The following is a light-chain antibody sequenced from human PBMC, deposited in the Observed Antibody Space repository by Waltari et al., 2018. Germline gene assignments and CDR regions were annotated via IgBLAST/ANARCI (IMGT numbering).Light chain of an antibody. Sequence: QSVLTQPPSASGTPGQRVTISCSGSRSDIGSNPVNWYQQPPGTAPKLLIFNNNQRSPGVPDRFSGSKSGTSCSLAISVLQSEDEADYYCAAWDDSLNGPHGVFGGGTKLPVL. J-gene: IGLJ3*02. CDR2: NNN. CDR3: AAWDDSLNGPHGV. V-gene: IGLV1-44*01. CDR1: RSDIGSNP.